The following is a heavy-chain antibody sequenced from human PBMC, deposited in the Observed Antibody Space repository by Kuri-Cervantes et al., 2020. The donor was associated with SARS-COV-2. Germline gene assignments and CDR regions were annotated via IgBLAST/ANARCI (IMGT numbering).Heavy chain of an antibody. CDR1: GFSFSSYG. Sequence: GGSLRLSCAASGFSFSSYGMSWVRQAPGKGLEYVSAISSNGDSTYYADSVKGRFTMSRDNSKNTLYLQMGSLRAEDMAVYYCARVSRSGYLDYWGQGTLVTVSS. V-gene: IGHV3-64*02. J-gene: IGHJ4*02. D-gene: IGHD3-3*01. CDR3: ARVSRSGYLDY. CDR2: ISSNGDST.